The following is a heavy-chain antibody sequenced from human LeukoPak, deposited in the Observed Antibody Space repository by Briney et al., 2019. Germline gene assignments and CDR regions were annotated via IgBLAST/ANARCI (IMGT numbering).Heavy chain of an antibody. D-gene: IGHD3-10*01. CDR3: AKGGGSGSRPYNWFDP. CDR2: IKQDGSEK. J-gene: IGHJ5*02. CDR1: GFTFSNYW. Sequence: GGSLRLSCAVSGFTFSNYWMSWVRQAPGKGLEWVANIKQDGSEKYYADSVKGRFTISRDNSKNTLYLQMNSLRAEDTAVYYCAKGGGSGSRPYNWFDPWGQGTLVTVSS. V-gene: IGHV3-7*01.